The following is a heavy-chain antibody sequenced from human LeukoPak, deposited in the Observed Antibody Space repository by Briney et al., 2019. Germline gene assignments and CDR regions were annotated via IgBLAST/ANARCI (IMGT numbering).Heavy chain of an antibody. Sequence: EXLXLXXTXSGXSIXSYYWSWIRQPPGKGLEWIGYIYYSGSTNYNPSLKSRVTISVDTSKNQFSLKLSSVTAADTAVYYCGGYSSSHRGFDYWGQGTLVTVSS. CDR3: GGYSSSHRGFDY. D-gene: IGHD6-6*01. J-gene: IGHJ4*02. CDR2: IYYSGST. V-gene: IGHV4-59*08. CDR1: GXSIXSYY.